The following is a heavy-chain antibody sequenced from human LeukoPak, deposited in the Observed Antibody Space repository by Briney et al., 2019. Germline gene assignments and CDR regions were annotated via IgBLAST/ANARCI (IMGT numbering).Heavy chain of an antibody. J-gene: IGHJ4*02. CDR3: VRDSPGYGAYDFD. V-gene: IGHV3-23*01. D-gene: IGHD5-12*01. Sequence: GGSLRLSCAASGFTFSTYAMSWVRQAPGKGLEWVSVISGSADNTYYADSVRGRFTISRDNSKNTLYLQMNNLSAEDTAVYYCVRDSPGYGAYDFDWGQGTLVTVSS. CDR2: ISGSADNT. CDR1: GFTFSTYA.